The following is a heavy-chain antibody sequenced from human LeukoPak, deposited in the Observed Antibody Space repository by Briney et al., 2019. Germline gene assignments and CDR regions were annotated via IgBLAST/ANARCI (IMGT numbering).Heavy chain of an antibody. CDR1: GGSISSYY. D-gene: IGHD6-13*01. V-gene: IGHV4-59*01. J-gene: IGHJ4*02. Sequence: PSETLSLTCIVSGGSISSYYWSWIRQPPGKGLEWIGYIYYSGSTNYNPSLKSRVTISVDTSKNQFSLKLSSVTAADTAVYYCARIGIAAERVDFWGQGTLVTVSS. CDR2: IYYSGST. CDR3: ARIGIAAERVDF.